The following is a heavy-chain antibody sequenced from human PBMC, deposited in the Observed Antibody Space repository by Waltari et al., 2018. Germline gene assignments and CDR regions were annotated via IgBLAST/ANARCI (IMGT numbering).Heavy chain of an antibody. J-gene: IGHJ4*02. CDR3: AKGDGSGFPLIDY. CDR1: GFTFSSYG. Sequence: QVQLVESGGGVVQPGRSLRLSCAASGFTFSSYGMHWVRQAPGKGLEGVAVIWYDGSNKYYADSVNGRFTISRDNSKNTLYLQMNSLRAEDTAMYYCAKGDGSGFPLIDYWGQGTLVTVSS. D-gene: IGHD3-10*01. V-gene: IGHV3-30*18. CDR2: IWYDGSNK.